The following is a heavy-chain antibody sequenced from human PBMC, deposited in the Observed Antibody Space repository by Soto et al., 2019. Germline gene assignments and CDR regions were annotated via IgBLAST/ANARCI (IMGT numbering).Heavy chain of an antibody. Sequence: EVQLVESGGGLVQPGGSLRLSCATSGFSFRTFWLNWVRQAPGRGLEWVANINQDGTEKYYVDSVKGRFTISRDNAQNSLYLQMNNLRAEDTAVYYCLRGNSPSSTWGQGPLVSVSS. J-gene: IGHJ5*02. D-gene: IGHD4-4*01. CDR2: INQDGTEK. CDR3: LRGNSPSST. CDR1: GFSFRTFW. V-gene: IGHV3-7*02.